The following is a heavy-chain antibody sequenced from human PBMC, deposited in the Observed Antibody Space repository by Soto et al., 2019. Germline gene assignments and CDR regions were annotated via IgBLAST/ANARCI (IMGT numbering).Heavy chain of an antibody. CDR3: ARGHGPYCSSSSCYYPADYYMDV. CDR1: GYIFTSYG. CDR2: ISDYNGNT. D-gene: IGHD2-2*01. J-gene: IGHJ6*03. V-gene: IGHV1-18*04. Sequence: ASVKVSCKASGYIFTSYGISWVRQAPGQGPEWMGWISDYNGNTNYAQKLQGRVTMTTDTSTSTAYMELRSLRSDDTAVYYCARGHGPYCSSSSCYYPADYYMDVWGKGTTVTVSS.